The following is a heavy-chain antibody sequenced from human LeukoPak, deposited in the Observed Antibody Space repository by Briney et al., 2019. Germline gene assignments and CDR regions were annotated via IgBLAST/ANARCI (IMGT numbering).Heavy chain of an antibody. CDR1: GFTFSSYS. CDR3: ARDWGSRGKFDI. J-gene: IGHJ3*02. V-gene: IGHV3-21*01. CDR2: ISSSSSYI. Sequence: PGGSLRLSCAASGFTFSSYSMNWVRQAPGKGLEWVSSISSSSSYIYYADSVKGRFTITRDNAKNSLYLQMNSLRAEDTAVYYCARDWGSRGKFDIWGQGTMVTVSS. D-gene: IGHD3-16*01.